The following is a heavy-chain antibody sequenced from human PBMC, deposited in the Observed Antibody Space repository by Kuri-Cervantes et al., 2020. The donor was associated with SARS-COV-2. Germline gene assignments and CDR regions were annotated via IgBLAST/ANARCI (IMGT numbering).Heavy chain of an antibody. V-gene: IGHV1-2*02. CDR3: VRFRYYDSSRNASDI. CDR2: INPNSGGT. D-gene: IGHD3-22*01. J-gene: IGHJ3*02. CDR1: GYTFTGYY. Sequence: ASVKVSCKASGYTFTGYYMHWVRQAPGQGLEWMGWINPNSGGTNYAQKFQGRVTMTRDTSITTAYMDLSRLGSDNTAVYYCVRFRYYDSSRNASDIWGQGTMVTVSS.